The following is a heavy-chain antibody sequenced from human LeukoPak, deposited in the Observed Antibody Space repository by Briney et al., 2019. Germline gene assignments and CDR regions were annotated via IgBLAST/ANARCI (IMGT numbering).Heavy chain of an antibody. CDR1: GFTFATYW. CDR2: ISSSSSYI. D-gene: IGHD4-17*01. CDR3: ARRATVTTGNDP. J-gene: IGHJ5*02. V-gene: IGHV3-21*01. Sequence: GGSLRLSCAASGFTFATYWMSWVRQAPGKGLEWVSSISSSSSYIYYADSVKGRFTISRDNAKNSLYLQMNSLRAEDTAVYYCARRATVTTGNDPWGQGTLVTVSS.